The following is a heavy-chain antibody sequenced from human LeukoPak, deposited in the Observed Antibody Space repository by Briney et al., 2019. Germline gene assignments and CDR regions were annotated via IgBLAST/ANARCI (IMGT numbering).Heavy chain of an antibody. V-gene: IGHV1-69*13. Sequence: ASVKVSCKASGGTFSSYAISWVQQAPGQGLEWMGGIIPIFGTANYAQKFQGRVTITADESTSTAYMELSSLRSEDTAVYYCARDRSPGTGTPATFDPWGQGTLVTVSS. D-gene: IGHD1-7*01. J-gene: IGHJ5*02. CDR2: IIPIFGTA. CDR3: ARDRSPGTGTPATFDP. CDR1: GGTFSSYA.